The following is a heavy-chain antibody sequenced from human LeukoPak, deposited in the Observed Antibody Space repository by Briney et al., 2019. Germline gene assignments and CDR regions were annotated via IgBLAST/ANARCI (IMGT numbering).Heavy chain of an antibody. CDR1: GFTFSRYW. V-gene: IGHV3-74*01. Sequence: PGGSLRLSCAASGFTFSRYWMNWVRQAPGKGLVWVAHISSDGRITNYADSVKGRFAISRDNAKNTLYLQMNNLRAEDTAVYYCASQVSSGHWGQGTLVTVSS. CDR2: ISSDGRIT. D-gene: IGHD7-27*01. J-gene: IGHJ4*02. CDR3: ASQVSSGH.